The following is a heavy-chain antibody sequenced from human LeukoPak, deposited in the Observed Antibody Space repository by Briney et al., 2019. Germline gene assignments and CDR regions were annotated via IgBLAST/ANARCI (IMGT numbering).Heavy chain of an antibody. CDR1: GGTFSSYT. CDR3: ARMSTVTSPFDY. Sequence: ASVKVSCTASGGTFSSYTISWVRQAPGQGLEWMGRIIPILGIANYAQKFQGRVTVTADKSTSTAYMELSSLRSEDTAVYYCARMSTVTSPFDYWGQRTLVTVSS. D-gene: IGHD4-11*01. CDR2: IIPILGIA. V-gene: IGHV1-69*02. J-gene: IGHJ4*02.